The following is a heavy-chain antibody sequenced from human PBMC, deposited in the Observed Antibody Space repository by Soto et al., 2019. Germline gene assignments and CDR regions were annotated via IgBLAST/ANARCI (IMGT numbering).Heavy chain of an antibody. CDR3: AKDDFWSGFGVDV. CDR1: GFTFSSYG. D-gene: IGHD3-3*01. Sequence: PGGSLRLSCAASGFTFSSYGMHWVRQAPGKGLEWVAVISYDGSNKYYADSVKGRFTISRDNSKNTLDLQMNSLRAEDTAVYYCAKDDFWSGFGVDVWGQGTTVTVSS. J-gene: IGHJ6*02. V-gene: IGHV3-30*18. CDR2: ISYDGSNK.